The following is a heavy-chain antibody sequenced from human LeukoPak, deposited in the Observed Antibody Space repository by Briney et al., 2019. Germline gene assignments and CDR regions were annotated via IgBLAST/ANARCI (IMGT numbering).Heavy chain of an antibody. CDR2: INPSGGST. J-gene: IGHJ4*02. CDR3: AREDVVTYYFDY. Sequence: ASVKVSCKASGYTFTSYYMHWVRQAPGQGLEWMGIINPSGGSTSYAQKFQGRVTMTRDTSKNQFSLKLSSVTAADTAVYYCAREDVVTYYFDYWGQGTLVTVSS. D-gene: IGHD3-22*01. V-gene: IGHV1-46*01. CDR1: GYTFTSYY.